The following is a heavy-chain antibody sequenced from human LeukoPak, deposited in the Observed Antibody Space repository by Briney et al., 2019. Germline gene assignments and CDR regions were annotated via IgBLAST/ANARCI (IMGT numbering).Heavy chain of an antibody. CDR3: TTGILLWFGESFDY. D-gene: IGHD3-10*01. CDR2: IKSKSGGGTT. CDR1: GFTFSNAW. Sequence: GGSLRLSCAASGFTFSNAWMSWVRQAPGKGLEWVGCIKSKSGGGTTDYSATGKGRFTICRDNSNNKLYLQMNSLKTENPAVYYCTTGILLWFGESFDYWGQGTLVTVSS. J-gene: IGHJ4*02. V-gene: IGHV3-15*01.